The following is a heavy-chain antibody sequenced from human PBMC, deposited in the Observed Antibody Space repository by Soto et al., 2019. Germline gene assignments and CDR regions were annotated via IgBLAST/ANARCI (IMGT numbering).Heavy chain of an antibody. J-gene: IGHJ6*02. CDR2: ISYDGSNK. V-gene: IGHV3-30*18. CDR1: GFTFSSYG. CDR3: AKDKRRYYYGSSGLGGMDV. Sequence: QVQLVESGGGVVQPGRSLRLSCAASGFTFSSYGMHWVRQAPGKGLEWVAVISYDGSNKYYADSVKGRFTISRDNSKNTLYLQMNSLRAEDTAVYYCAKDKRRYYYGSSGLGGMDVWGQGTTVTVSS. D-gene: IGHD3-22*01.